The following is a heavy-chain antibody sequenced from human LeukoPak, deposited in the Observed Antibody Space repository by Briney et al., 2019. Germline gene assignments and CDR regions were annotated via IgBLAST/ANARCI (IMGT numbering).Heavy chain of an antibody. CDR1: GFTFSSYA. CDR3: TKDTVDTTMVPYYFEY. D-gene: IGHD5-18*01. CDR2: VSGSGGST. J-gene: IGHJ4*02. V-gene: IGHV3-23*01. Sequence: GGSLRLSCAASGFTFSSYAMSWVRQAPGKGLEWVSAVSGSGGSTYYADSVKGRFTISRDNSKNTLFLQMNSLRAEDTAIYYCTKDTVDTTMVPYYFEYWGQGTLVTVSS.